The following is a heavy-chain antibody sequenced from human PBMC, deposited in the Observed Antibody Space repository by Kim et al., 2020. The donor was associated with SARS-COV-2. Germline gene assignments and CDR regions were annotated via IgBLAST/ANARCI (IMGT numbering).Heavy chain of an antibody. V-gene: IGHV3-73*01. CDR1: GFTFSGSA. Sequence: GGSLRLSCAASGFTFSGSAMHWVRQASGKGLEWVGRIRSKANSYATAYAASVKGRFTISRDDSKNTAYLQMNSLKTEDTAVYYCTRQTTYYYDSSGYSDYWGQGTLVTVSS. CDR2: IRSKANSYAT. J-gene: IGHJ4*02. CDR3: TRQTTYYYDSSGYSDY. D-gene: IGHD3-22*01.